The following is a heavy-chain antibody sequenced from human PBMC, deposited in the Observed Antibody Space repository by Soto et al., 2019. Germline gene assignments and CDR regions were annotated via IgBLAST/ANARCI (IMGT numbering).Heavy chain of an antibody. V-gene: IGHV3-23*01. D-gene: IGHD5-18*01. CDR1: GFTFSSYA. Sequence: DVQLLESGGGLVQPGGSVRLSCAASGFTFSSYAMSWVRQAPGKGLEWVSAISGNGADTSYADSVRGRFTISRDNSKNSLYLQMNSLRAEDTAVYYCARDERGEGIQLWTRSRGQDGMDVWGQGTTVTVSS. CDR3: ARDERGEGIQLWTRSRGQDGMDV. CDR2: ISGNGADT. J-gene: IGHJ6*02.